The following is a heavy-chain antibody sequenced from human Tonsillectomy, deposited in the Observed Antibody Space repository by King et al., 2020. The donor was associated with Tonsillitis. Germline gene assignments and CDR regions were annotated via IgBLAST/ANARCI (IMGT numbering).Heavy chain of an antibody. J-gene: IGHJ4*02. V-gene: IGHV3-23*04. D-gene: IGHD3-3*01. CDR2: ISGSGGST. CDR3: ANLVDYDFWSGYSDY. Sequence: VQLVESGGGLVQPGGSLRLSCAASGFTFSSYAMSWVRQAPGKGLEWVSAISGSGGSTYYADSVKGRFTISRDNSKNTLYLQMNSLSAEDTAVYYCANLVDYDFWSGYSDYWGQGTLVTVSS. CDR1: GFTFSSYA.